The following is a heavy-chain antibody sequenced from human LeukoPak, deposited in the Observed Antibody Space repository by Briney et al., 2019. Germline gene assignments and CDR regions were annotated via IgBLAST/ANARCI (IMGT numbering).Heavy chain of an antibody. CDR3: ARGAFYSFWDEATDNNWFDP. Sequence: SETLSLTCTVSGGSISSYYWSWIRQPPGKGLEWIGYIYYSGSTNYNPSLKSRVTISVDTSKNQFSLKLSSVTAADTAVYYCARGAFYSFWDEATDNNWFDPWGQGTLVTVSS. D-gene: IGHD5/OR15-5a*01. V-gene: IGHV4-59*01. CDR2: IYYSGST. CDR1: GGSISSYY. J-gene: IGHJ5*02.